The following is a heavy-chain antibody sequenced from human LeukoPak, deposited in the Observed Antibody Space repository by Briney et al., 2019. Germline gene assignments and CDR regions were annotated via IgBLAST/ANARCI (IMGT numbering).Heavy chain of an antibody. D-gene: IGHD6-13*01. CDR2: IYYSGST. J-gene: IGHJ6*02. Sequence: SETLSLTCTVSGGSISSYYWSWIRQPPGKGLEWIGYIYYSGSTNYNPSLKSRVTISVDTSKNQFSLKLSSVTAADTAVYYCAGVGSSWLSYYYGMDVWGQGTTVTVSS. V-gene: IGHV4-59*01. CDR3: AGVGSSWLSYYYGMDV. CDR1: GGSISSYY.